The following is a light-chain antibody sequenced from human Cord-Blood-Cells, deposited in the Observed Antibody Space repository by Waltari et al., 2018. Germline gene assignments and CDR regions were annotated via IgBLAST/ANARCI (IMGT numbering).Light chain of an antibody. J-gene: IGKJ1*01. CDR3: QQYNNWTPGT. V-gene: IGKV3-15*01. Sequence: EIVITQSPANLSVSPGERATLSRRASQNVSSNLAWYQQTPGHAPRLLIYGASTRATGIPAMFSGSGFGTEFTLTISSLQSEDFAVYYCQQYNNWTPGTFGQGTKVEIK. CDR1: QNVSSN. CDR2: GAS.